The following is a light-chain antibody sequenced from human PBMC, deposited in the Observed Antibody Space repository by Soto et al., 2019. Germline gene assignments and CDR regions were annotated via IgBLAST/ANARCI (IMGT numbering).Light chain of an antibody. CDR2: DVS. Sequence: DIQMTQSPSTLSASVGDRVTITCRASQTISSWLAWYQQKPGKAPKLLIYDVSSFESGVPSRFSGSGSGTEFTLSISNLQPDDSATYYCQQYNTPWTFGQGTKVDIK. V-gene: IGKV1-5*01. CDR3: QQYNTPWT. J-gene: IGKJ1*01. CDR1: QTISSW.